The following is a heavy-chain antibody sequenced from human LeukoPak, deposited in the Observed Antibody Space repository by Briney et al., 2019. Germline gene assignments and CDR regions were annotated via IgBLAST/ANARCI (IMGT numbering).Heavy chain of an antibody. CDR2: INHSGST. D-gene: IGHD2-2*01. CDR3: ARDGSPTTVRGCSSTSCYVGYDY. CDR1: GGSFSGYY. J-gene: IGHJ4*02. V-gene: IGHV4-34*01. Sequence: SETLSLTCAVYGGSFSGYYWSWIRQPPGKGLEWIGEINHSGSTNYNPSLKSRVAISVDTSKNQFSLKLSSVTAADTAVYYCARDGSPTTVRGCSSTSCYVGYDYWGQGTLVTVSS.